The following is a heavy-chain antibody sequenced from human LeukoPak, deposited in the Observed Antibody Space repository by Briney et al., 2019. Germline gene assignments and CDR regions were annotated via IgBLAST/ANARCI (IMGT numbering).Heavy chain of an antibody. V-gene: IGHV4-38-2*01. CDR2: IYHSGTT. D-gene: IGHD2-2*01. Sequence: SETLSLTCAVSGYSISSGYHWGWIRQPPGKGLEWIGSIYHSGTTYYNPSLKSRVTISVDTSNNQFSLKLSSVTAADTAVYYCARHASCKVVPAAMGPYYFYYMDVWGKGTTVTVSS. CDR1: GYSISSGYH. CDR3: ARHASCKVVPAAMGPYYFYYMDV. J-gene: IGHJ6*03.